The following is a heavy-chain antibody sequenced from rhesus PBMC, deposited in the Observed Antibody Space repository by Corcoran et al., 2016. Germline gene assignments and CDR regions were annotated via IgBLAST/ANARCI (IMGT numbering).Heavy chain of an antibody. CDR2: SFGMGGCT. CDR3: ASADCSNSGCSSGDY. V-gene: IGHV4-93*02. CDR1: GGSISSYYW. J-gene: IGHJ4*01. Sequence: QVQMHESGPAVVKPSETLSLTCAVSGGSISSYYWWRWVRQSPGTGLEWIGGSFGMGGCTASNPFLKSRGSISVDTPRHQVALELPSVTAAYTAVYYCASADCSNSGCSSGDYWGQGVLVTVSS. D-gene: IGHD2-33*01.